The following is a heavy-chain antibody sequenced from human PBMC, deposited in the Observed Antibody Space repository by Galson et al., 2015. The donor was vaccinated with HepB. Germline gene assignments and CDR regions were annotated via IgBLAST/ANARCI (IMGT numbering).Heavy chain of an antibody. CDR1: GFTFSSYA. Sequence: SLRLSCAASGFTFSSYAMHWVRQAPGKGLEWVAVISYDGSNKYYADSVKGRFTISRDNSKNTLYLQMNSLRAEDTAVYYCASDGDFDYWGQGTLVTVSS. V-gene: IGHV3-30-3*01. CDR3: ASDGDFDY. J-gene: IGHJ4*02. CDR2: ISYDGSNK.